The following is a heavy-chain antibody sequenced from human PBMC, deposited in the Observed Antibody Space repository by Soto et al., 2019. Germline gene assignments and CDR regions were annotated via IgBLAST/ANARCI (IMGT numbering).Heavy chain of an antibody. V-gene: IGHV4-31*03. CDR3: ARIHYYYDGSGYSKFLDY. CDR2: IYYSGST. D-gene: IGHD3-22*01. CDR1: GGSISSGGYY. Sequence: PSETLSLTCTVSGGSISSGGYYWRWFRQHPGKGLEWIGYIYYSGSTYYNPSLKSRVTISVDTSKNQFSLKLSSVTAADTAVYYCARIHYYYDGSGYSKFLDYWGQGTVVTASS. J-gene: IGHJ4*02.